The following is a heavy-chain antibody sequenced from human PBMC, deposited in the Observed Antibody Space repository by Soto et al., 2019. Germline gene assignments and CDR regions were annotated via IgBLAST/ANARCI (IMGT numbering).Heavy chain of an antibody. CDR3: ARGGHDYGDYEVGGWFDP. CDR1: GGTFSSYA. Sequence: QVQLVQSGAEVKKPGSSVKVSCKASGGTFSSYAISWVRQAPGQGLEWMGGIIPIFGTANYAQKFQGRVTITADESTSTAYMELSSLRYEDTAVYYCARGGHDYGDYEVGGWFDPWGQGTLVTVSS. J-gene: IGHJ5*02. V-gene: IGHV1-69*01. CDR2: IIPIFGTA. D-gene: IGHD4-17*01.